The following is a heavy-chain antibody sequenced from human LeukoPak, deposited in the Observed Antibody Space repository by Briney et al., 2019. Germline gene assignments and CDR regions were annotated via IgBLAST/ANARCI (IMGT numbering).Heavy chain of an antibody. Sequence: SETLSLTCTVSGGSISSGSYYWSWIRQPPGKGLEWIGYIYYSGSTNYNPSLKSRVTISVDTSKNQFSLKLSSVTAADTAVYYCARDNPGYYDSSGFDYWGQGTLVTVSS. J-gene: IGHJ4*02. CDR3: ARDNPGYYDSSGFDY. V-gene: IGHV4-61*01. CDR2: IYYSGST. D-gene: IGHD3-22*01. CDR1: GGSISSGSYY.